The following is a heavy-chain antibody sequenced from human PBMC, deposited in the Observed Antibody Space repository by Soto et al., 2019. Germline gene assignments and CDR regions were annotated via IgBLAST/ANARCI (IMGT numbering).Heavy chain of an antibody. D-gene: IGHD4-4*01. Sequence: PSETLSLTCTVAGGSVSSYYWSCIRQSPGKGLEWIGYIYYSGSTKYKPSLKSRVTISLDTSKNQFSLKVSSAAAADTAVYYCARHSNRNYGLYFFDYWGLGALVTVSS. CDR3: ARHSNRNYGLYFFDY. J-gene: IGHJ4*02. V-gene: IGHV4-59*08. CDR1: GGSVSSYY. CDR2: IYYSGST.